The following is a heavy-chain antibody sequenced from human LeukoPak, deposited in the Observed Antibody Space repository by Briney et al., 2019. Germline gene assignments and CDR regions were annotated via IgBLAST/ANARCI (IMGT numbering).Heavy chain of an antibody. CDR2: INSDWSIK. J-gene: IGHJ3*02. Sequence: GGSLRLSCAASGFTFSRFWMHWVRQDPGKGRVWVSRINSDWSIKSYADSVKGRFTISRQNAKNTLYLKMTRLRAEDTAVYYCARAGMYYYDSSGAGDAFDIWGQGTMVTVSS. CDR1: GFTFSRFW. D-gene: IGHD3-22*01. V-gene: IGHV3-74*01. CDR3: ARAGMYYYDSSGAGDAFDI.